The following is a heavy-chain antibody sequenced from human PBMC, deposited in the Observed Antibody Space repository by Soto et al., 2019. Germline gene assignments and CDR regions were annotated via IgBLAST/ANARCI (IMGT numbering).Heavy chain of an antibody. V-gene: IGHV3-73*02. J-gene: IGHJ4*02. CDR2: IRSNADNYAT. CDR3: CRLTGWEGLAEY. D-gene: IGHD1-26*01. CDR1: GFTFSGSP. Sequence: EVPLVDSGGGLVQPGGSVKLSCAASGFTFSGSPMHWVRQASGKGLAWVGRIRSNADNYATAHAASVKGRFTISRDDSKKMACLQMNHLTAEATAVYYCCRLTGWEGLAEYWGQGTLVTVSS.